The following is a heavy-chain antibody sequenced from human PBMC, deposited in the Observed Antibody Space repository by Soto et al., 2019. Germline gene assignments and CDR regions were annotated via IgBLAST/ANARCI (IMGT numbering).Heavy chain of an antibody. V-gene: IGHV3-53*04. J-gene: IGHJ4*02. Sequence: EVQLVESGGGLVRPGGSLRLSCAASGFTVSSNYMSWVRQAPGKGLEWVSILYSGGNTHYADSVKGRFTISRHSSKNTLYLQMNSLRLEDTAVYFCARDPPDPYHDSSGLYTDWGQGTLVTVSS. CDR1: GFTVSSNY. CDR2: LYSGGNT. CDR3: ARDPPDPYHDSSGLYTD. D-gene: IGHD3-22*01.